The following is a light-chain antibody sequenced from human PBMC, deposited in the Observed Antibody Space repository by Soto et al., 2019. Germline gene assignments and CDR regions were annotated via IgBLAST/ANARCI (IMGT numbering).Light chain of an antibody. CDR3: HQYNNWPPYT. J-gene: IGKJ2*01. Sequence: EIVMTQSPATLSVSPGERATLSCRASQSVSSNFAWYQQKPRQAPRLLIYGASTRPTPTPARFIGSGSGTEFTLTISSRQAEDFAVYYCHQYNNWPPYTFGQGTKLEIK. CDR1: QSVSSN. V-gene: IGKV3-15*01. CDR2: GAS.